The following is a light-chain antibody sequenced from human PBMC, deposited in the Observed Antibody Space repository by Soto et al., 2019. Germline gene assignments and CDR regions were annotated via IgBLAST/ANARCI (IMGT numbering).Light chain of an antibody. Sequence: ETVLTQSPGTLSLSPGERATLSCRASQSVSSSYLAWYQQKPGQAPRLLIYGASSRATGIPDRFSGSGSGTDFTLTISRLEPEDFAVYYCQQYGSSPLVSPETAVTFGPGTKVDIK. CDR2: GAS. J-gene: IGKJ3*01. CDR3: QQYGSSPLVSPETAVT. V-gene: IGKV3-20*01. CDR1: QSVSSSY.